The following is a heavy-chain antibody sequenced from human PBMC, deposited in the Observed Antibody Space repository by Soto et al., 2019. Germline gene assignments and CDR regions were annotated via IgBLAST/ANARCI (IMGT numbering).Heavy chain of an antibody. J-gene: IGHJ6*02. CDR2: IIPISDTT. V-gene: IGHV1-69*13. CDR3: ARSQGSSTSLEIYYYLYCGMDV. Sequence: SVKVSCKASGGTFSSYAISWVRQAPGQGLEWMGGIIPISDTTDYAQKFQGRVTITADESTSTAYMELSSLRSEDTAVYYCARSQGSSTSLEIYYYLYCGMDVWGQVTTVTVSS. CDR1: GGTFSSYA. D-gene: IGHD2-2*01.